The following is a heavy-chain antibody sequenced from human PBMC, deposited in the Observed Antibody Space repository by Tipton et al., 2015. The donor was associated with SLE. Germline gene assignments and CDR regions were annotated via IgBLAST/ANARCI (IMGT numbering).Heavy chain of an antibody. D-gene: IGHD3-16*01. V-gene: IGHV3-30*02. CDR3: ARDSFVSGGYDAFNI. J-gene: IGHJ3*02. CDR1: GFTFSSYG. Sequence: SGFTFSSYGMHWVRQAPGKGLEWLAFIRYDGSNKYYADSVKGRFTISRDNSKNTLYLQMNSLRAEDTAVYYCARDSFVSGGYDAFNIWGPGTIVTDSS. CDR2: IRYDGSNK.